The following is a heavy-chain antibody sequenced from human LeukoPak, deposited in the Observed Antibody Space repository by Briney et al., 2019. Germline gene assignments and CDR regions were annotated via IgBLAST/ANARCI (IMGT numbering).Heavy chain of an antibody. D-gene: IGHD3-10*01. Sequence: ASETLSLTCTVSGGSVSSYYWSWIRQPPGKGLEWVGYIYTRGKTNSNPSLKGRVTILGDTSKNQFSLKLSSVTAEDTAVYYCARHLHSDGSGSYLNWLDPWGQGILVTVSS. CDR3: ARHLHSDGSGSYLNWLDP. CDR2: IYTRGKT. CDR1: GGSVSSYY. V-gene: IGHV4-4*09. J-gene: IGHJ5*02.